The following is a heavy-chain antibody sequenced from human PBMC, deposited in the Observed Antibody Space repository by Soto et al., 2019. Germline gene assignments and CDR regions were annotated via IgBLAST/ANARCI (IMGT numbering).Heavy chain of an antibody. D-gene: IGHD2-15*01. V-gene: IGHV3-30*09. CDR2: ISYDGSKE. CDR3: ARYCNGGACYSASLDY. J-gene: IGHJ4*02. CDR1: PFTFRSYS. Sequence: GGSLRLSCAASPFTFRSYSMHWVRQAPGKGLEWVTSISYDGSKESYADSVKGGFAISRDNSKNTLYLQMNSLRPEDTAVYYCARYCNGGACYSASLDYWGQGTQVTVSS.